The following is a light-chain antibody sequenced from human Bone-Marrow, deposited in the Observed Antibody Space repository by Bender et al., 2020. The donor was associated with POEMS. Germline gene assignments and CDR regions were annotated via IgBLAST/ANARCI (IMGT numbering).Light chain of an antibody. J-gene: IGLJ1*01. V-gene: IGLV3-1*01. CDR2: EDN. CDR1: KLGNKY. Sequence: SYEVTQPPSVSVSPGQTATITCSGDKLGNKYASWYQQKPGHSPVLVIYEDNRRPSGIPERFSGSNSGNIATLTISGTQAIDEGDYYCQAWDSSTASYVFGSGTSVTVL. CDR3: QAWDSSTASYV.